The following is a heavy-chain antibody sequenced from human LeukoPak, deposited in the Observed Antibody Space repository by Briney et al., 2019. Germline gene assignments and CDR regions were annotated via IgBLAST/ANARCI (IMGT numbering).Heavy chain of an antibody. V-gene: IGHV3-43*01. CDR2: VSWDGFST. CDR3: AKDLISTGPVYGMDV. D-gene: IGHD2-2*01. CDR1: GFTFDDYA. Sequence: PGGSLRLSCAASGFTFDDYAMHWVRQAPGKGLEWVSLVSWDGFSTYYADSVKGRFTISRDSSKNSLYLQMNSLRTEDTALYYCAKDLISTGPVYGMDVWGQGTTVTVSS. J-gene: IGHJ6*02.